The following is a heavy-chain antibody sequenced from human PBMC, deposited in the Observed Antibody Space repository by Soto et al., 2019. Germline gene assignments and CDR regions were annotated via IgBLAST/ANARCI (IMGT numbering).Heavy chain of an antibody. J-gene: IGHJ3*02. Sequence: QVQLVQSGAEVKKPGSSVKVSCKASGGTFSSYAISWVRQAPGQGLEWMGGIIPIFGTANYAQKFQGRVTSTADVSRSTAYRELNSVRCEDTAVDYCARGGHIVVVTAIRRDAFDIWGQGTMVTVSS. CDR3: ARGGHIVVVTAIRRDAFDI. CDR2: IIPIFGTA. D-gene: IGHD2-21*02. V-gene: IGHV1-69*12. CDR1: GGTFSSYA.